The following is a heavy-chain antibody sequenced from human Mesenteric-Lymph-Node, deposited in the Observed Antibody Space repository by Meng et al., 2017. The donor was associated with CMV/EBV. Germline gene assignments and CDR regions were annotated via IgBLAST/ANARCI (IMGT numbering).Heavy chain of an antibody. V-gene: IGHV3-23*01. CDR2: ISGSGGST. CDR1: GFSFSSFA. Sequence: GESLKISCAASGFSFSSFAMHWVRQAPGKGLEWVSAISGSGGSTYYADSVKGRFTISRDNSKNTLYLQMNSLRAEDTAVYYCAKDRGIAVAGIYYYYYYGMDVWGQGTTVTVSS. J-gene: IGHJ6*02. D-gene: IGHD6-19*01. CDR3: AKDRGIAVAGIYYYYYYGMDV.